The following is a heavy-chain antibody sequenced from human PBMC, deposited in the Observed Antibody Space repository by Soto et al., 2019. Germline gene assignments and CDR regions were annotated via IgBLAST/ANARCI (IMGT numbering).Heavy chain of an antibody. D-gene: IGHD1-20*01. CDR2: ISRSDGST. V-gene: IGHV3-23*01. CDR1: GFTFSSYA. Sequence: PGGSLRLSCAASGFTFSSYAMSWVRQAPGKGLEWVAVISRSDGSTNYADSVKGRFTISRDTSKNTLFLQMNNLRPEDTATYYCVKDITVSGGADAFDVWGQGTTVTVSS. CDR3: VKDITVSGGADAFDV. J-gene: IGHJ3*01.